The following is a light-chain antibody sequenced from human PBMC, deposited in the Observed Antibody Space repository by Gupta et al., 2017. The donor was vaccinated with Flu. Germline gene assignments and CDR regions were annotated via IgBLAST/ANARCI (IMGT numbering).Light chain of an antibody. CDR2: EGN. V-gene: IGLV2-23*01. Sequence: QSALTQPASVSGSPGPSITLSCTGTSRDVGTYNLVSWYQQNPAKAPKLIIYEGNKRPSGVSNRFSGSNSGNTASLTISGLQAEDEGDYYCCSYAGRDTFVFGSGTKVTVL. CDR1: SRDVGTYNL. CDR3: CSYAGRDTFV. J-gene: IGLJ1*01.